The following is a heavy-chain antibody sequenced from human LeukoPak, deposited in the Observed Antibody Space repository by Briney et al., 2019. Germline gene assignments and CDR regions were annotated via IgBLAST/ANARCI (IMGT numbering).Heavy chain of an antibody. Sequence: GGSLRLSCAASGFTFSSYWTHWVRQAPGKGLVWVSRINSDGSSTSYADSVKGRFTISRDNSKNTLYLQMNSLRAEDTAVYYCARSYGDYVVYYFDYWGQGTLVTVSS. D-gene: IGHD4-17*01. J-gene: IGHJ4*02. V-gene: IGHV3-74*01. CDR2: INSDGSST. CDR3: ARSYGDYVVYYFDY. CDR1: GFTFSSYW.